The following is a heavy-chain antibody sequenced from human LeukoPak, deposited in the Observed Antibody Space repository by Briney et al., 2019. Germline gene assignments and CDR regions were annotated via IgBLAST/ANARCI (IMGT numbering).Heavy chain of an antibody. J-gene: IGHJ4*02. CDR2: IWYDGNNK. CDR3: ARDLGSGSPGGY. Sequence: PGGSLRLSCAASGFTFSGYGMHWARQAPGKGLEWVAVIWYDGNNKYYADSVKGRFTISRDNSKNTLYLRMNSLRAEDTAVYYCARDLGSGSPGGYWGQGTLVTVSS. V-gene: IGHV3-33*01. CDR1: GFTFSGYG. D-gene: IGHD3-10*01.